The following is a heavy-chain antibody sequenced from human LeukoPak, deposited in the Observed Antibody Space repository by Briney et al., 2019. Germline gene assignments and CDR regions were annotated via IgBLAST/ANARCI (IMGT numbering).Heavy chain of an antibody. Sequence: SETLSLTCIVSGVSFSSSGCYWGWIRQPPGKGLEWIGSIFYTGNTYYNPSLKSRVTISVDTSKNQFSLKLSSVTAADTAVYHCARAPVRSSSWYGGYFDYWAREPWSPSPQ. J-gene: IGHJ4*02. CDR1: GVSFSSSGCY. CDR3: ARAPVRSSSWYGGYFDY. D-gene: IGHD6-13*01. V-gene: IGHV4-39*07. CDR2: IFYTGNT.